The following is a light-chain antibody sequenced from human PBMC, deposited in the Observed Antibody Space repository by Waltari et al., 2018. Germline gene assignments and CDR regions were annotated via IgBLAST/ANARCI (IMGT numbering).Light chain of an antibody. J-gene: IGLJ1*01. Sequence: QSALTQPASVSGSPGQSITVSCTGTSSDVGSYNLVSWYQHHPPKAPKLMIYEVSQRPSGVSNRFSGSKSGNTASLTISGLQPEDEADYYCCSYAGANTYVFGSGTKVTVL. CDR3: CSYAGANTYV. CDR2: EVS. CDR1: SSDVGSYNL. V-gene: IGLV2-23*02.